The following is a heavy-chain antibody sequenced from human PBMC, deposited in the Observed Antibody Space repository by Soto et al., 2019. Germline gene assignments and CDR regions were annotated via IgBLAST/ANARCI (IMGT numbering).Heavy chain of an antibody. CDR1: GDSISSNNYH. D-gene: IGHD3-10*01. J-gene: IGHJ4*02. V-gene: IGHV4-39*01. CDR3: ARHRGPTGPNY. CDR2: MYHSRNT. Sequence: QLQLQESGPGLVKPSETLSLTCTVSGDSISSNNYHWGWIRQPPGKGLEWIGSMYHSRNTYHNPSLKGRVTISVDTSKNQLALNLRSVTAADTTVYYCARHRGPTGPNYWGQGTLVTVSS.